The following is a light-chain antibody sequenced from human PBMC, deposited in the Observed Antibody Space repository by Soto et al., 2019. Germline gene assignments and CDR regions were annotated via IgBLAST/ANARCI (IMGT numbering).Light chain of an antibody. CDR3: QQYNNWPPRET. J-gene: IGKJ1*01. V-gene: IGKV3-15*01. CDR2: GAS. Sequence: EIVLTQSPATLSVSPVERAPLSCRASQSVSSNLAWYQQKPGQAPRLLIYGASTRATGIPARFSGSGSGTEFTLTISSLQSEDFAVYYCQQYNNWPPRETFGQGTKVDIK. CDR1: QSVSSN.